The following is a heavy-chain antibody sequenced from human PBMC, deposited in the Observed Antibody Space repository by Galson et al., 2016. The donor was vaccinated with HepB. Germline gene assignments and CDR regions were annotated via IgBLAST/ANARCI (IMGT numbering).Heavy chain of an antibody. J-gene: IGHJ4*02. D-gene: IGHD2-15*01. Sequence: SLRLSCAASGFTFSNACMSWVRQAPGKGLEWVGRIKSKTDGGATDYAAPVKGRFTISRDDSKNTLYLQMNSLKTEDTAVYYCTTVGYCSGGSCYSGLDYWGQGTLVTVSS. V-gene: IGHV3-15*01. CDR1: GFTFSNAC. CDR2: IKSKTDGGAT. CDR3: TTVGYCSGGSCYSGLDY.